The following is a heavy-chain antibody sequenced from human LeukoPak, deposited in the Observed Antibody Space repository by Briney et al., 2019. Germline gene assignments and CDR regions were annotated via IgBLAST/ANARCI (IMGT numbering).Heavy chain of an antibody. D-gene: IGHD5-18*01. CDR3: ASQRGCNYGYYRYFDY. Sequence: SETLSLTCTVSGGSISSSSYYWGWIRQPPGKGLEWIGSIYYSGNTYFNSSLKSRVTISVDTSKNQFSLKLSSVTAADTAVYYCASQRGCNYGYYRYFDYWGQGTLVTVSS. V-gene: IGHV4-39*01. CDR2: IYYSGNT. CDR1: GGSISSSSYY. J-gene: IGHJ4*02.